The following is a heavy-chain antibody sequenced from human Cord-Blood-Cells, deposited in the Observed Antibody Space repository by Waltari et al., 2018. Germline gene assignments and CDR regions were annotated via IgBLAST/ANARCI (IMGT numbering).Heavy chain of an antibody. D-gene: IGHD2-8*01. CDR1: GGSFSGYS. CDR3: ARGQERNIVLMVYPSEVSCYFDY. V-gene: IGHV4-34*01. J-gene: IGHJ4*02. Sequence: QVQLQQWGAGLLKPSETLSLTCAVYGGSFSGYSWSWIRQPPGKGLEWIGEINHSGSTNYNPSLKSRVTISVDTSKNQFSLKLSSVTAADTAVYYCARGQERNIVLMVYPSEVSCYFDYWGQGTLVTVSS. CDR2: INHSGST.